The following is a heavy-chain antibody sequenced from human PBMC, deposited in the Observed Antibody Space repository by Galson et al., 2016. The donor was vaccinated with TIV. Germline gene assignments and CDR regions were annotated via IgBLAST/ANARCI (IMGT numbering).Heavy chain of an antibody. D-gene: IGHD3-22*01. CDR3: ARTDTLKNYYESSGYYPF. J-gene: IGHJ4*02. CDR2: ITSMFGRT. CDR1: RNTFISYG. Sequence: SVKASCKASRNTFISYGTTWVRQAPGQGLEWLGGITSMFGRTTYAQKFQGRLTITADESTNTVYMDLSSLTSDDTAVYYCARTDTLKNYYESSGYYPFWGQGTLVIVSS. V-gene: IGHV1-69*13.